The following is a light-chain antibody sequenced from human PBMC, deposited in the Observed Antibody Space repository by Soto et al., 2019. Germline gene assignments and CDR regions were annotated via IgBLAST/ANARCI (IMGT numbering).Light chain of an antibody. CDR3: QQYDRPPFT. CDR2: GAS. J-gene: IGKJ3*01. CDR1: QSVSSK. V-gene: IGKV3-20*01. Sequence: EMVMTQSPATLSVSPGERATLSCRASQSVSSKLAWYQQKPGQAPRLLIYGASRRAAGIPDRFSGSGSGTDFTLTISRLESEDFAVYYCQQYDRPPFTFGPGTKVDIK.